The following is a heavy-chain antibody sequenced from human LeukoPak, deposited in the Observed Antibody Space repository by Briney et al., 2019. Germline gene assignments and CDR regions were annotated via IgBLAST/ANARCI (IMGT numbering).Heavy chain of an antibody. CDR3: ARDGITGPNWFDP. CDR1: GGSISSYY. D-gene: IGHD1-20*01. CDR2: IYYSGST. V-gene: IGHV4-59*12. J-gene: IGHJ5*02. Sequence: PSETLSLTCTVSGGSISSYYWSWIRQPPGKGLEWIGYIYYSGSTNYNPSLKSRVTMSVDTSKNQFSLKLSSVTAADTAVYYCARDGITGPNWFDPWGQGTLVTVSS.